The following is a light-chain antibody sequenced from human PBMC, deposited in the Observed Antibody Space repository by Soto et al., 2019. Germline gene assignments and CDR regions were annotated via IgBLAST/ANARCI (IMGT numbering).Light chain of an antibody. CDR3: QQYGNSPQT. J-gene: IGKJ1*01. CDR1: QSVSSNY. CDR2: GAS. Sequence: EIVLTQSPGTLSLSPGERATLSCRASQSVSSNYLAWYQQKPGQAPRLLIYGASSRATGIPDRFSGSGSGTDFTLTISRLEPEDFAVHYCQQYGNSPQTVGQGTKLDIK. V-gene: IGKV3-20*01.